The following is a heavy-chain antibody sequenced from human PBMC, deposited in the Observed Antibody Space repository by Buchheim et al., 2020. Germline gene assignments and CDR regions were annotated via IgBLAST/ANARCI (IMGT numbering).Heavy chain of an antibody. CDR1: GGSVNSDESY. D-gene: IGHD3-22*01. V-gene: IGHV4-31*03. J-gene: IGHJ2*01. CDR2: LYYSGNT. Sequence: QVQLQESGPGLVKPSQTLSLTCTVSGGSVNSDESYWTWIRQHPGKGLEWIGYLYYSGNTYYNPSLKSRIFISLDTSKNQFSLKLSSVTVADTAVYYCARDSFKYDSSGYWTGRYFDLWGRGTL. CDR3: ARDSFKYDSSGYWTGRYFDL.